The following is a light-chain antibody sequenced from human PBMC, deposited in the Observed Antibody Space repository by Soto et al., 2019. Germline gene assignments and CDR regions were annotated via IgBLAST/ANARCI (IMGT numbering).Light chain of an antibody. CDR1: QSIGSSY. CDR2: AAS. Sequence: EVVLTQSPGTLSLSPGERATLSCRASQSIGSSYLAWYQQKPGQAPRLLIYAASTRATGIPARFSGSGSGTEFTLTISSLQSEDFEIYYCQQYNNWPITFGQGTRLEIK. CDR3: QQYNNWPIT. J-gene: IGKJ5*01. V-gene: IGKV3-15*01.